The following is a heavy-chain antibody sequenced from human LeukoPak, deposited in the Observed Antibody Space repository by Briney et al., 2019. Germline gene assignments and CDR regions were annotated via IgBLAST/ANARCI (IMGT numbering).Heavy chain of an antibody. CDR2: ISAYNGNT. Sequence: GASVKVSCKASGYTFTSYGTSWVRQAPGQGLEWMGWISAYNGNTNYAQKFQGRVTMTRDISTSTVYMELSSLRSEDTAVYYCARDPNPVVVVAATFDAFDIWGQGTMVTVSS. D-gene: IGHD2-15*01. CDR3: ARDPNPVVVVAATFDAFDI. J-gene: IGHJ3*02. CDR1: GYTFTSYG. V-gene: IGHV1-18*01.